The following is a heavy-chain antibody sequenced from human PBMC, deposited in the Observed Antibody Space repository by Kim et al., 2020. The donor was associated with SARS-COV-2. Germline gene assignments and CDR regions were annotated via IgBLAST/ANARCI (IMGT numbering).Heavy chain of an antibody. CDR1: GFTFSSYA. CDR3: ARDLVRPLMATPSAFDY. V-gene: IGHV3-30*04. J-gene: IGHJ4*02. Sequence: GGSLRLSCAASGFTFSSYAMHWVRQAPGKGLEWVAVISYDGSNKYYADSVKGRFTISRDNSKNTLYLQMNSLRAEDTAVYYCARDLVRPLMATPSAFDYWGQGTLVTVSS. CDR2: ISYDGSNK. D-gene: IGHD5-12*01.